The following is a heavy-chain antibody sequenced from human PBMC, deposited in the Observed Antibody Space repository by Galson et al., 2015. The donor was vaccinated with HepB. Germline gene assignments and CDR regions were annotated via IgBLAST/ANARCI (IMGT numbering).Heavy chain of an antibody. CDR3: ARDLELRFQLGAFDY. Sequence: SVKVSCKASGYTFTGYYMHWVRQAPGQGLEWMGWINPNSGGTNYAQKFQGRVTMTRDTSISTAYMELSRLRSDDTAVYYCARDLELRFQLGAFDYWGQGTLVTVSS. CDR1: GYTFTGYY. CDR2: INPNSGGT. V-gene: IGHV1-2*02. D-gene: IGHD3-3*01. J-gene: IGHJ4*02.